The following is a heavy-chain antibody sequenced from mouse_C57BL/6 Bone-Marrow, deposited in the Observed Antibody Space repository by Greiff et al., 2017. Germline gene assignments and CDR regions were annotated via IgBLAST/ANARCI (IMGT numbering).Heavy chain of an antibody. D-gene: IGHD2-13*01. CDR2: IRNKANNHAT. V-gene: IGHV6-6*01. J-gene: IGHJ1*03. CDR1: GFTFSDSC. CDR3: TRGGDHWYLDV. Sequence: DVMLVESGRGLVQPGGSMKLSCAASGFTFSDSCMDWVRQSPEKGLEWVAEIRNKANNHATYYAESVKGRFTISRDDSKSSVYLQMNSLRAEDTGIYYCTRGGDHWYLDVWGKGTTVTVSS.